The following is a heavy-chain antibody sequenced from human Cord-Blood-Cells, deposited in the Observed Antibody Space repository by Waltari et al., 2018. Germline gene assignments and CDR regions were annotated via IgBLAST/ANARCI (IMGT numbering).Heavy chain of an antibody. Sequence: QVQLQESGPGLVKPSGTLSLTCAVSGGSISSSNWWSWVRQPPGKGLEWIGEIEHRGSTNYNPSLKSRVTISVDKSKNQFSLKLSSVTAADTAVYYWARVGGNSSGWTKYYFDYWGQGTLVTVSS. CDR2: IEHRGST. V-gene: IGHV4-4*02. D-gene: IGHD6-19*01. CDR3: ARVGGNSSGWTKYYFDY. J-gene: IGHJ4*02. CDR1: GGSISSSNW.